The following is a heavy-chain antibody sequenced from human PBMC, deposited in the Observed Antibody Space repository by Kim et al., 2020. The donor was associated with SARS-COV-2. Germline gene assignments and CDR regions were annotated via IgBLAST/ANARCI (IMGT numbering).Heavy chain of an antibody. D-gene: IGHD3-22*01. CDR2: IKSKTDGGTT. Sequence: GGSLRLSCAASGFTFSNAWMSWVRQAPGKGLEWVGRIKSKTDGGTTDYAAPVKGRFTISRDDSKNTLYLQMNSLKTEDTAVYYCTTDPLVTTMIVVVDFDYWGQGTLVTVSS. CDR3: TTDPLVTTMIVVVDFDY. J-gene: IGHJ4*02. V-gene: IGHV3-15*01. CDR1: GFTFSNAW.